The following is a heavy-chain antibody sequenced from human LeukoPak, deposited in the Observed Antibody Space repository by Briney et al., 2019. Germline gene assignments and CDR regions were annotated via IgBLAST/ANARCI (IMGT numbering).Heavy chain of an antibody. CDR2: IRYVGSDK. CDR3: ARGTVAVDAFDI. D-gene: IGHD4-23*01. J-gene: IGHJ3*02. V-gene: IGHV3-30*02. CDR1: GFTFSSCG. Sequence: PGGSLRLSCAASGFTFSSCGMHWVRQAPGKGLEWVAFIRYVGSDKYYADSVKGRFTISRDNSKNSLYLQMNSLRAGDTAVYYCARGTVAVDAFDIWGQGTMVTVSS.